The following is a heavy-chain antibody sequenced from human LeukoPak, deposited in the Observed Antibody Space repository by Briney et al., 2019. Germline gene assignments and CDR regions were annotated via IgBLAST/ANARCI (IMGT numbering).Heavy chain of an antibody. CDR1: GGSISSGGYY. CDR3: ARDRSGYYAGGLYYYYGMDV. Sequence: SETLSLTCTVSGGSISSGGYYWSWIRQHPGKGLEWIGYIYYSGSTYYNPSLKSRVTISVDTSKNQFSLKLSSVTAADTAVYYCARDRSGYYAGGLYYYYGMDVWGQGTTVTVSS. CDR2: IYYSGST. V-gene: IGHV4-31*03. D-gene: IGHD3-22*01. J-gene: IGHJ6*02.